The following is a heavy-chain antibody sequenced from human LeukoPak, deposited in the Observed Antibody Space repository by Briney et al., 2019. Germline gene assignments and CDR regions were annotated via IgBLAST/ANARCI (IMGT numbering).Heavy chain of an antibody. Sequence: GSLRLSCVGSGFTFRSHAMSWVRQAPEKGLEFVSGIYENGGTTYYADSVKGRFSISRDNSKNTLYLQMDSLRGEDTAVYYCAKDFRIGYSAHFDYWGQGALVTVSS. V-gene: IGHV3-23*01. D-gene: IGHD2-21*01. CDR1: GFTFRSHA. CDR2: IYENGGTT. J-gene: IGHJ4*02. CDR3: AKDFRIGYSAHFDY.